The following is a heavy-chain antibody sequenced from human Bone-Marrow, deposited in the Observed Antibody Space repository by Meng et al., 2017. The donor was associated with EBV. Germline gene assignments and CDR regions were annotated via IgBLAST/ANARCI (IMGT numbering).Heavy chain of an antibody. V-gene: IGHV1-18*01. CDR3: ARDLDAGYGGKRGDPLFDY. J-gene: IGHJ4*02. CDR1: GYTFTSYG. D-gene: IGHD4-23*01. CDR2: ISAYNGNT. Sequence: QGQLVQSGAGVKKPGAPVKVSCKASGYTFTSYGISWVRQAPGQGLEWMGWISAYNGNTNYAQKLQGRVTMTTDTSTSTAYMELRSLRSDDTAVYYCARDLDAGYGGKRGDPLFDYWGQGTLVTVSS.